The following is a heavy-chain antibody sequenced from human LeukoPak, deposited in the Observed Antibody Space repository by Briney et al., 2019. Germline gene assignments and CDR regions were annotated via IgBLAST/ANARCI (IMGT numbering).Heavy chain of an antibody. V-gene: IGHV1-46*01. CDR2: LDPSAGDT. CDR3: ARGAPSYYDSSFDAFDI. D-gene: IGHD3-22*01. J-gene: IGHJ3*02. CDR1: GYTFTNYY. Sequence: ASVKVSCKASGYTFTNYYMHWVRQAPGQGLEYMGILDPSAGDTTYAQKFQGRVTITTDESTSTAYMELSSLRSEDTAVYYCARGAPSYYDSSFDAFDIWGQGTMVTVSS.